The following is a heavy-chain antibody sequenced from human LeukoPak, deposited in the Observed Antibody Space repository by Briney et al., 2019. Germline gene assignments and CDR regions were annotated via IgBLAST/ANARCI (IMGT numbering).Heavy chain of an antibody. CDR1: GYTFTGYY. CDR3: ATGYPLTGHYYGMDG. V-gene: IGHV1-2*04. D-gene: IGHD3-9*01. J-gene: IGHJ6*01. CDR2: INPNSGGT. Sequence: ASVKVSCKASGYTFTGYYMHWVRQAPGQGLEWMGWINPNSGGTNYAQKFQGWVTMTRDTSISTAYMGLSRLRSDDTAVYYCATGYPLTGHYYGMDGGRKGTTVTVYS.